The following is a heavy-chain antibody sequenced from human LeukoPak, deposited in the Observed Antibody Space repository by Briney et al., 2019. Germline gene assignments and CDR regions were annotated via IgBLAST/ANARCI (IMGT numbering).Heavy chain of an antibody. V-gene: IGHV3-48*03. D-gene: IGHD1-26*01. CDR2: ISSSGSTM. Sequence: GGSLRLSCAASGFTFSSYEMNWVRQAPGKGLEWVSYISSSGSTMYYADSVKGRFTISRDNAKNSLYLQMNSLRAEDTAVYYCARIGGATTGGFDYWGQGTLVTVSS. CDR1: GFTFSSYE. J-gene: IGHJ4*02. CDR3: ARIGGATTGGFDY.